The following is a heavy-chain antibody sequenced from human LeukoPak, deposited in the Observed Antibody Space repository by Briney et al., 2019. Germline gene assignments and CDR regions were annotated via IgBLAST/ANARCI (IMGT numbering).Heavy chain of an antibody. Sequence: ASVKVSCKASGGTFSSYAISWVRQAPGQGLEWMGGIIPIFGTANYAQKFQGRVTITADESTSTAYMELSSLRSEDTAVYYCARGGYCSGGSCLAWNYFDYWGQGTLVTVSS. J-gene: IGHJ4*02. CDR1: GGTFSSYA. V-gene: IGHV1-69*13. CDR3: ARGGYCSGGSCLAWNYFDY. D-gene: IGHD2-15*01. CDR2: IIPIFGTA.